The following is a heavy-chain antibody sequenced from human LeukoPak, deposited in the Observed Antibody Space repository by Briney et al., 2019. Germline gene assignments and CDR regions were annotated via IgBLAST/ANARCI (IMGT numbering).Heavy chain of an antibody. CDR1: GYTFTSYG. J-gene: IGHJ3*02. CDR3: ARAGSRIAVAGDAFDI. V-gene: IGHV1-18*01. Sequence: GASVKVSCKASGYTFTSYGTSWVRQAPGQGLEWMGWISAYNGNTNYAQKLQGRVTMTTDTSTSTAYMELSSLRSEDTAVYYCARAGSRIAVAGDAFDIWGQGTMVTVSS. CDR2: ISAYNGNT. D-gene: IGHD6-19*01.